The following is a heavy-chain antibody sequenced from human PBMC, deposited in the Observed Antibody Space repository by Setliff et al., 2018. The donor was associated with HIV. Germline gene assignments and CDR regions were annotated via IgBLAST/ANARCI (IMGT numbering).Heavy chain of an antibody. V-gene: IGHV1-46*01. J-gene: IGHJ4*02. CDR3: AREGQVVVTAKGFDY. D-gene: IGHD2-15*01. Sequence: ASVKVSCKTSGYAFTNYYMHWMRQAPGQGLERMGVVNTVGGGASYAQKFQGRLTVTRDTSTSTVYMELSSLRSEDTAVYYCAREGQVVVTAKGFDYWGLGTLVTVSS. CDR1: GYAFTNYY. CDR2: VNTVGGGA.